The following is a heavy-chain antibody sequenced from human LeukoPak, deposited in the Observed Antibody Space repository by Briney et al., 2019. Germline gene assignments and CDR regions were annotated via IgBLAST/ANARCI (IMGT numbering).Heavy chain of an antibody. J-gene: IGHJ4*02. CDR2: ISWNSGSI. CDR1: GFTFDDYA. V-gene: IGHV3-9*01. Sequence: GGSLRLSCAASGFTFDDYAMHWVRQAPGKGLEWVSGISWNSGSIGYADSVKGRFTISRDNAKNSLYLQMNSLRAEDTAVYYCAREGITIFGVVIIRDFDYWGQGTLVTVSS. CDR3: AREGITIFGVVIIRDFDY. D-gene: IGHD3-3*01.